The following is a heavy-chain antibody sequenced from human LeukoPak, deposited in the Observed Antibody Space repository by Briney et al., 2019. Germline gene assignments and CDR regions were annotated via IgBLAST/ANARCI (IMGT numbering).Heavy chain of an antibody. Sequence: SETLSLTCTVSGGSISSYYWSWIRRPPGKGLEWIGYIYTSGSTNYNPSLKSRVTISVDTSKNQFSLKLSSVTAADTAVYYCARFGGCSSTSCYPFDYWGQGTLVTVSS. CDR2: IYTSGST. J-gene: IGHJ4*02. V-gene: IGHV4-4*09. D-gene: IGHD2-2*01. CDR3: ARFGGCSSTSCYPFDY. CDR1: GGSISSYY.